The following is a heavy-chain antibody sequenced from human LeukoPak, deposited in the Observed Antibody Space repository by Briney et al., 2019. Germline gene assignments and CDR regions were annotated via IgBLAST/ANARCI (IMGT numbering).Heavy chain of an antibody. D-gene: IGHD1/OR15-1a*01. CDR1: GFTLSSYS. Sequence: GSLRLSCAASGFTLSSYSMNWVRQAPGKGLEWVSSISSSSSYIYYADSVKGRFTISRDNAKNSLYLQMNSLRAEDTAVYYCARYAVNRVARTTQFDPWGQGTLVTVSS. V-gene: IGHV3-21*01. J-gene: IGHJ5*02. CDR2: ISSSSSYI. CDR3: ARYAVNRVARTTQFDP.